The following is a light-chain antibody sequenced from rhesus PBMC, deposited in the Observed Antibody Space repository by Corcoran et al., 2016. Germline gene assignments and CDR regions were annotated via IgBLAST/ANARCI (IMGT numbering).Light chain of an antibody. CDR2: EAS. CDR3: QHYYSTPFT. CDR1: QGITND. V-gene: IGKV1-25*01. J-gene: IGKJ3*01. Sequence: DIQMTQSPSSLSASVGDRVTITCRASQGITNDLAWYPQKPGETPKLLIYEASSLQSGIPSRFSGSGAGTDVTLTISSLQSEDFATYYCQHYYSTPFTFGPGTKLDIK.